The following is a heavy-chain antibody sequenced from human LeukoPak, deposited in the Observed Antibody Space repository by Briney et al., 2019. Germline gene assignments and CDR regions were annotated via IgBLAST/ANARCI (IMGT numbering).Heavy chain of an antibody. CDR1: GGSFSGYY. J-gene: IGHJ4*02. V-gene: IGHV4-34*01. CDR3: ARVVYSSSDPYFDY. Sequence: SETLSLTCALYGGSFSGYYWSWIRQPPGKGLEWIGEINHSGSTNYNPSLKSRVTISVDTSKNQFSLKLSSVTAADTAVYYCARVVYSSSDPYFDYWGQGTLVTVSS. D-gene: IGHD6-6*01. CDR2: INHSGST.